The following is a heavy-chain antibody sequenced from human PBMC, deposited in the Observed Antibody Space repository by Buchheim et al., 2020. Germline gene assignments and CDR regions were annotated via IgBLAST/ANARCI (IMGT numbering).Heavy chain of an antibody. CDR3: ARDHYDFWSGSGYGMDV. V-gene: IGHV3-48*03. Sequence: EVQLVESGGGLVQPGGSLRLSCAASGFTFSSYELNWVRQASGQGLEWVSYISSSGSPIYYADSVKGRFTISRDNAKNSLYLQMKSLRAEDTAVYYCARDHYDFWSGSGYGMDVWGQGTT. CDR1: GFTFSSYE. D-gene: IGHD3-3*01. CDR2: ISSSGSPI. J-gene: IGHJ6*02.